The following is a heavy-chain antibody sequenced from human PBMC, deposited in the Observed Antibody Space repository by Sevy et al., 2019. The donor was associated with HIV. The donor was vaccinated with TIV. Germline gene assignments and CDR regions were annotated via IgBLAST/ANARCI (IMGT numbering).Heavy chain of an antibody. CDR3: ARSRDSGFYSALGL. CDR1: GDLIDAYY. D-gene: IGHD4-4*01. CDR2: IFSRGNI. V-gene: IGHV4-59*01. J-gene: IGHJ3*01. Sequence: SENLSLTCTVSGDLIDAYYWTWIRQPPGKGLEWIGYIFSRGNINYNPSLKGRLTLSLDPSKFQFSLKLTSMTAADTAMYYCARSRDSGFYSALGLWGQGTMVTVSS.